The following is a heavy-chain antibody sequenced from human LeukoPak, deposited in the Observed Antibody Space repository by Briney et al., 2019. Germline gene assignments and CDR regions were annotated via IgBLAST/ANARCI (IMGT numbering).Heavy chain of an antibody. J-gene: IGHJ4*02. D-gene: IGHD3-22*01. CDR3: AREGGYYYDSSGYPRTN. Sequence: SVKVSCKASGGTFSSYAISWVRQAPGQGLEWMGGIIPIFGTANYAQKFQGRVTITADESTSTAYMELSSLRSEDTAVYYCAREGGYYYDSSGYPRTNWGQGTLVTVSS. CDR1: GGTFSSYA. V-gene: IGHV1-69*13. CDR2: IIPIFGTA.